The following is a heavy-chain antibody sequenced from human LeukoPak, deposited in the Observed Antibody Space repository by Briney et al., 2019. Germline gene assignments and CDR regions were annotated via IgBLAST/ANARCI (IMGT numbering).Heavy chain of an antibody. CDR3: ARGYCTNGVCPSLDY. Sequence: GRSLRLSCAASGFTFSSYAMHWVRQAPGKGLEWVAVISYDGSNKYNADSVKGRFTISRDNSKNTLYLQMNSLRAEDTAVYYCARGYCTNGVCPSLDYWGQGTLVTVSS. CDR1: GFTFSSYA. J-gene: IGHJ4*02. V-gene: IGHV3-30*04. D-gene: IGHD2-8*01. CDR2: ISYDGSNK.